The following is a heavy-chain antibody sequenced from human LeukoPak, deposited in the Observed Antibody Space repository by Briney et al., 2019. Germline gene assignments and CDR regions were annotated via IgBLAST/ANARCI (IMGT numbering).Heavy chain of an antibody. J-gene: IGHJ4*02. V-gene: IGHV3-30*02. CDR2: IRYDGSNK. CDR3: AKDSGAQWLGEFDY. CDR1: GFTFSSYG. D-gene: IGHD6-19*01. Sequence: PGGSLRLSCAASGFTFSSYGMHWVRQAPGKGLEWVAFIRYDGSNKYYADSVKGRFTISRDNSKNTLYLQMNSLRAEDTAVYYCAKDSGAQWLGEFDYWGQGTLVTVSS.